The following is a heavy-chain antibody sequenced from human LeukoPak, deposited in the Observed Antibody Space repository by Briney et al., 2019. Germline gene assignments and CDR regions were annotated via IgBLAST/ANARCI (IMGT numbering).Heavy chain of an antibody. CDR3: AMTPYVDTAMVLDY. CDR1: GGSFSGYY. CDR2: INHSGST. D-gene: IGHD5-18*01. Sequence: PSETLSLTCAVYGGSFSGYYWSWIRQPPGKGLEWIGEINHSGSTNYNPSLKSRVTTSVDTSKNQFSLKLSSVTAADTAVYYCAMTPYVDTAMVLDYWGQGTLVTVSS. V-gene: IGHV4-34*01. J-gene: IGHJ4*02.